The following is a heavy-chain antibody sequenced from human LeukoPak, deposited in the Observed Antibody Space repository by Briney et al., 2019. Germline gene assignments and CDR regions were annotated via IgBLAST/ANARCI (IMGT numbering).Heavy chain of an antibody. D-gene: IGHD2-15*01. CDR1: GYTLTAYY. J-gene: IGHJ5*02. CDR2: INPNSGGT. V-gene: IGHV1-2*05. CDR3: ARGYCSGGTCYLVENWLDP. Sequence: GASVKVSCNSSGYTLTAYYIYWVRQAPGQGLEWMGRINPNSGGTDYAQNFQGRVTMTRDTSISTAYMELSRLRSDDTVVYYCARGYCSGGTCYLVENWLDPWGQGTLVTVSS.